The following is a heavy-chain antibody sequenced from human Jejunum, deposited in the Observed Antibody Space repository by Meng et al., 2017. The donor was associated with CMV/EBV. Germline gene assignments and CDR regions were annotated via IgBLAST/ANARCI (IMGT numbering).Heavy chain of an antibody. CDR2: SKGTTYGGTT. J-gene: IGHJ4*02. CDR3: AADRYASAYFDY. V-gene: IGHV3-15*01. Sequence: SGFIFYHAWMSWVRQAPRKGLEWVVRSKGTTYGGTTEYAAAVRDRLTISRDDSFTTLYPQMNSLNTEDTAVYFCAADRYASAYFDYWGQGALVTVSS. CDR1: GFIFYHAW. D-gene: IGHD3-16*01.